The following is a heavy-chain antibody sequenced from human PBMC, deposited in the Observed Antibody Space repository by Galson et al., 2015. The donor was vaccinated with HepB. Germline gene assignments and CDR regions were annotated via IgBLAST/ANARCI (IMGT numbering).Heavy chain of an antibody. J-gene: IGHJ5*02. CDR1: GFTFSSYA. CDR3: AKNLPHRRVVGLTRGGNSADWFDP. V-gene: IGHV3-23*01. D-gene: IGHD4-23*01. Sequence: SLRLSCAASGFTFSSYAMSWVRQAPGKGLEWVSAISGSGGSTYYADSVKGRFTISRDNSKNTLYLQMNSLRAEDTAVYYCAKNLPHRRVVGLTRGGNSADWFDPWGQGTLVTVSS. CDR2: ISGSGGST.